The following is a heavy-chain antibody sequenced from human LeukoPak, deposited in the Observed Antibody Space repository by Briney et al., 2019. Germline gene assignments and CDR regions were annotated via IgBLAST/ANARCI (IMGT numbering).Heavy chain of an antibody. D-gene: IGHD5-24*01. V-gene: IGHV3-64*04. CDR3: ARDPVRDGYPYSFDY. J-gene: IGHJ4*02. CDR2: ISDSGGST. Sequence: GGSLRLSCSASGFPFSSYAMHWVRQAPGKGLEYVSAISDSGGSTYYADSVKGRFTISRDNSKHTLYLQMSSLRGEDTAVYYCARDPVRDGYPYSFDYWGQGTLVTVSS. CDR1: GFPFSSYA.